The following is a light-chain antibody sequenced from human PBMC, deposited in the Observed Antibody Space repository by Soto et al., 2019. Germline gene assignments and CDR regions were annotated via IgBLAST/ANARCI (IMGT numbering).Light chain of an antibody. V-gene: IGLV2-14*03. Sequence: QSVLTQPASVSGSPGQSIAISCTGTASDVGGYGNLSWYQQHPGRAPKLIIYDVNYRPSGVSDRFSASKSGNTASLTISGLQSEDEDDYYCSSSSGRSYIVLFGGGTQLTVL. CDR1: ASDVGGYGN. CDR3: SSSSGRSYIVL. J-gene: IGLJ2*01. CDR2: DVN.